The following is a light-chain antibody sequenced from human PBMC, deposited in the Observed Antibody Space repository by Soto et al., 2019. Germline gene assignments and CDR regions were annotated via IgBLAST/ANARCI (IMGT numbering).Light chain of an antibody. CDR1: QSVSSSY. Sequence: EIVLTQSPGTLSLSPGERATLSCRASQSVSSSYLAWYQQKPGQAPRLLIYGASSRATGIPDRFSGSASGTDFTLTISRLEPEDFAVYFCQQYSDLPMTFGQGTRLEN. CDR2: GAS. J-gene: IGKJ5*01. V-gene: IGKV3-20*01. CDR3: QQYSDLPMT.